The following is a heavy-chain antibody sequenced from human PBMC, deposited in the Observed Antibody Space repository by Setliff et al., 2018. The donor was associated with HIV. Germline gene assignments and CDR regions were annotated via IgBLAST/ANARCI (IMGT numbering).Heavy chain of an antibody. CDR1: GFTFSNAW. J-gene: IGHJ4*02. CDR3: TPTLNYFGY. CDR2: IKSISDGATT. V-gene: IGHV3-15*01. Sequence: KAGGSLRLSCAASGFTFSNAWMSWVRQAPGKGLEWIGRIKSISDGATTDYAAPVEGRFAISRDDSKNTLYLQMNSLKTEDTAVYYCTPTLNYFGYWGQGTLVTVSS.